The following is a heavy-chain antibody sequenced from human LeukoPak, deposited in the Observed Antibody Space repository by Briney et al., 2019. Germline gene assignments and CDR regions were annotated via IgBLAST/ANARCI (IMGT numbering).Heavy chain of an antibody. Sequence: GGSLRLSCAASGFILSDAWMAWVRQGPGKGLEWVGRIKSKTHGGATDYAAPVEGRFSISRDDSKNTLYLQMNSLTTEDTAVYYCTTDTWNWGQGTLVTVSS. CDR3: TTDTWN. J-gene: IGHJ4*02. CDR1: GFILSDAW. D-gene: IGHD3-16*01. V-gene: IGHV3-15*01. CDR2: IKSKTHGGAT.